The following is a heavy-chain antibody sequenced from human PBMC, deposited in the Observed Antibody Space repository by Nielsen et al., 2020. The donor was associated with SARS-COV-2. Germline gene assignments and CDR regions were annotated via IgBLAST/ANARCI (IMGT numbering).Heavy chain of an antibody. CDR1: GGSISSYYW. D-gene: IGHD2-21*01. CDR2: IDWDDDK. J-gene: IGHJ4*02. V-gene: IGHV2-70*01. CDR3: ARGELWFDY. Sequence: LRLSCTVSGGSISSYYWSWIRQPPGKALEWLALIDWDDDKYYSTSLKTRLTISKDTSKNQVVLTMTNMDPVDTATYYCARGELWFDYWGQGTLVTVSS.